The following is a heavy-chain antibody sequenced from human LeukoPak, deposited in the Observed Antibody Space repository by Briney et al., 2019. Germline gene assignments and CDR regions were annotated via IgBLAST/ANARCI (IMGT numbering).Heavy chain of an antibody. D-gene: IGHD6-13*01. CDR2: IYHSWSA. CDR1: DYSISSGYY. CDR3: AIAYSSSWCDAFDI. J-gene: IGHJ3*02. V-gene: IGHV4-38-2*02. Sequence: SETLSLTCTVSDYSISSGYYWGWIRQSPGKGLEWIGTIYHSWSAYYNPSLKSRLTISVDTPKNQFSLRLTSVTAADTAVYYCAIAYSSSWCDAFDIWGQGTMVTVSS.